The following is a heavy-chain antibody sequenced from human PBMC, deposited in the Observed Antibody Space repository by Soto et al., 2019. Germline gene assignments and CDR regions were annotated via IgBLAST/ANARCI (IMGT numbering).Heavy chain of an antibody. V-gene: IGHV3-15*01. J-gene: IGHJ4*02. CDR3: IPDYGSVDRDFRSNFFGH. D-gene: IGHD3-3*01. CDR2: IKSKTDGERT. Sequence: GSLRLSCAACGFSFSNAWMSWVRQAPGKGLEWVGRIKSKTDGERTDYAAPVKGRCTISRDDSKSTVYQQMNSLEPEDTAIYYCIPDYGSVDRDFRSNFFGHYGQRCLVTV. CDR1: GFSFSNAW.